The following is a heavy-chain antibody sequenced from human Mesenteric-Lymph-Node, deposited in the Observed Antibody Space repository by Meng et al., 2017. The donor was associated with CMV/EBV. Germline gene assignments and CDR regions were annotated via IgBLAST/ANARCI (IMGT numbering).Heavy chain of an antibody. CDR3: ARDRFMGSSWSGYYYGMDV. CDR1: GGSISRYY. Sequence: GSLRLSCTVSGGSISRYYWSWIRQPPGKGLEWIGNIYYSGSTNYNPSLKSRVTISVDTSKNQFSLKLSSVTAADTAVYYCARDRFMGSSWSGYYYGMDVWGQGTTVTVSS. V-gene: IGHV4-59*01. J-gene: IGHJ6*02. CDR2: IYYSGST. D-gene: IGHD6-13*01.